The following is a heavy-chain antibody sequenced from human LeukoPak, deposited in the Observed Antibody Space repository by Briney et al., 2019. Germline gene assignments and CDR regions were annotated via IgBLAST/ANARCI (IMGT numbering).Heavy chain of an antibody. D-gene: IGHD6-19*01. V-gene: IGHV4-59*08. CDR1: GGSMRSYY. CDR3: ARTKSGWYYSDY. J-gene: IGHJ4*02. CDR2: VYYSGTA. Sequence: SETLSLTCTVSGGSMRSYYWSWIRQPPGKGLELIGYVYYSGTANYNPSLESRVTILVDTSKNQFSLNLSSATAADTAVYYCARTKSGWYYSDYWGQGTLVSVSS.